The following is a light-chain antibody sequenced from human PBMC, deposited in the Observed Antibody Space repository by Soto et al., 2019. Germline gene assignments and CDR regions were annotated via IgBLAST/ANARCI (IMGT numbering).Light chain of an antibody. CDR2: EVS. V-gene: IGLV2-14*01. CDR1: SSDVGGYNY. J-gene: IGLJ1*01. Sequence: QSALTQPASVSGSPGQSITISCTGTSSDVGGYNYVSWYQQHPGKAPKLMIYEVSNRPSGVSNRFSGSKSGNTASLTISGLQADDEADYYCSSYTSSSTRIYVFGTGTKVTVL. CDR3: SSYTSSSTRIYV.